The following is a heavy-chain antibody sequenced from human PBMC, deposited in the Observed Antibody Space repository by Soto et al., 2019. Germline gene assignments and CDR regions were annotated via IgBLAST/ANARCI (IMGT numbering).Heavy chain of an antibody. CDR3: AALDVNFDH. Sequence: SVKVSCKASGCTFTSSAVQWVRQARVQRLEWIVWIGVGSGNRHYAQKFQERVTITRDMSTNTAYMELSSLRSEDTAVCYCAALDVNFDHWGQGALVTVSS. J-gene: IGHJ4*02. CDR2: IGVGSGNR. V-gene: IGHV1-58*01. CDR1: GCTFTSSA.